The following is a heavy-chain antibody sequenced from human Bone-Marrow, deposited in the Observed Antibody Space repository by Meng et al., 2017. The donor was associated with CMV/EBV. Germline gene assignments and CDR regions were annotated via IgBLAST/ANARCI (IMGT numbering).Heavy chain of an antibody. Sequence: FTGCYLQWEQQAPPAPGQGPGWMGWINPNRGATNYAQKFQGRVTMTRDTSISTGYMELSGLKPDDTAVYYCARGYIVGTTTAWSDPWGQGTLVTVSS. D-gene: IGHD1-26*01. J-gene: IGHJ5*02. CDR2: INPNRGAT. CDR1: FTGCY. CDR3: ARGYIVGTTTAWSDP. V-gene: IGHV1-2*02.